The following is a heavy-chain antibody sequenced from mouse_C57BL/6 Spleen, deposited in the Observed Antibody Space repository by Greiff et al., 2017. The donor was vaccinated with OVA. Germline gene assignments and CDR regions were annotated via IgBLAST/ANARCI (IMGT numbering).Heavy chain of an antibody. D-gene: IGHD1-1*01. CDR3: ARLLRSYFDV. CDR1: GYAFSSSW. Sequence: VQLQQSGPELVKPGASVKISCKASGYAFSSSWMNWGKQRPGKGREGLGRIYPGDGDTNYNGKFKGKATLTSDQSSSPAYMQLSSLTSEDSAVYFCARLLRSYFDVWGTGTTVTVSS. V-gene: IGHV1-82*01. CDR2: IYPGDGDT. J-gene: IGHJ1*03.